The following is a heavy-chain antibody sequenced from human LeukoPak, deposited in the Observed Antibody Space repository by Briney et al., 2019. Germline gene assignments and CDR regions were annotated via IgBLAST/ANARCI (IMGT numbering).Heavy chain of an antibody. Sequence: GASVKVSCKASGYTFTTYYMHWVRQAPGQGLEWIGIINPSDGSTTYAQRFQGRVIMTRDTSTSIVYMELVNLRSEDTAVYYCARHQGAGEYPFDYWGQGTLVTVAS. CDR1: GYTFTTYY. V-gene: IGHV1-46*01. CDR3: ARHQGAGEYPFDY. CDR2: INPSDGST. J-gene: IGHJ4*02. D-gene: IGHD3-16*01.